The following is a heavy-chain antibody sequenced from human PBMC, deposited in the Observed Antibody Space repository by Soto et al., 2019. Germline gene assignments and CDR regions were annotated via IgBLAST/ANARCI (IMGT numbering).Heavy chain of an antibody. CDR1: GYTFTSYY. D-gene: IGHD2-21*02. CDR3: GRILPPATFDY. CDR2: INASGGRT. V-gene: IGHV1-46*03. Sequence: QVQLVQSGAEVKKPGASVKVSCKASGYTFTSYYVHWIRQAPGQGLEWMGIINASGGRTTYAPKFQGRVTMTRDTSTSTVYMVRSILTSEDTDTYFSGRILPPATFDYWGQGTLGTVSS. J-gene: IGHJ4*02.